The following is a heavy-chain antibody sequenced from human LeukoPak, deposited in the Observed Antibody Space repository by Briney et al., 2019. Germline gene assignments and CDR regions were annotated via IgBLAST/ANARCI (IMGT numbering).Heavy chain of an antibody. CDR3: AKGSWIQLWGNYFDY. Sequence: GGSLRLSCAASGFTFSSYGMSWVRQAPGKGLEWVSAISGSGGSTYYADSVKGRFTISRDNSKNTLYLQMNSLRAEDTAVYYCAKGSWIQLWGNYFDYWGQGTLVTVSS. V-gene: IGHV3-23*01. CDR1: GFTFSSYG. D-gene: IGHD5-18*01. CDR2: ISGSGGST. J-gene: IGHJ4*02.